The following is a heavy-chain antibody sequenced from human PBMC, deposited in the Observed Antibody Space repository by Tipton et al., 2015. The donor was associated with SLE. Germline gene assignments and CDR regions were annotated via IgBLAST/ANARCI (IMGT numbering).Heavy chain of an antibody. D-gene: IGHD6-19*01. CDR3: ARGDPYSSGWYVDY. J-gene: IGHJ4*02. CDR1: GGSMSTSSYY. CDR2: IYYSGST. Sequence: TLSLTCTVSGGSMSTSSYYWDWIRQPPGKGLEWMGSIYYSGSTYYNPSLKSRVTISVDTSKNQFSLKLSSVTAADTAVYYCARGDPYSSGWYVDYWGQGTLVTVSS. V-gene: IGHV4-39*01.